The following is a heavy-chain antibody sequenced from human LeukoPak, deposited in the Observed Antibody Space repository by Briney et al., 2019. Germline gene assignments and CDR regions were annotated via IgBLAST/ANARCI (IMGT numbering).Heavy chain of an antibody. J-gene: IGHJ4*02. CDR2: INSDGRT. CDR1: GFTIISNY. Sequence: GSLRLSSSASGFTIISNYMNWVRQDPGKGLEWVSIINSDGRTYYADSVKGRFTISRDNSKNTLYLQMNSLGADDTAVYYCARGDFDYWGQGTLVTVSS. V-gene: IGHV3-53*01. CDR3: ARGDFDY.